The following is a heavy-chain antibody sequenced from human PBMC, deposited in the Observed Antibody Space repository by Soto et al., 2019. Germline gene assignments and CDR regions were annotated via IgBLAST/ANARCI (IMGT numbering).Heavy chain of an antibody. Sequence: QVQLVESGGGVVQPGRSLRLSCAASGFTFSSYGMHWVRQAPGKGLEWVAVISYDGSNKYYADSVKGRFTISRDNSKNTLYLQMNSLRAEDTAVYYCAKDGGGSSWYYRFDPWGQGTLVTVSS. V-gene: IGHV3-30*18. D-gene: IGHD6-13*01. J-gene: IGHJ5*02. CDR2: ISYDGSNK. CDR3: AKDGGGSSWYYRFDP. CDR1: GFTFSSYG.